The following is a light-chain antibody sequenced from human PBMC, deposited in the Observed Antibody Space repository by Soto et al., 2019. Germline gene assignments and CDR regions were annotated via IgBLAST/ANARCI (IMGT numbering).Light chain of an antibody. CDR1: QSVSRY. V-gene: IGKV3-11*01. J-gene: IGKJ4*01. CDR2: DAS. CDR3: QQRSNWPALT. Sequence: EIVLTQSPATLSLSPGERATLSCRASQSVSRYLAWYQQKPGQAPRLLIYDASNRATGIPARFSGSGSGTAFTLTISSLEPEDFAVYYCQQRSNWPALTFGGGTKVEI.